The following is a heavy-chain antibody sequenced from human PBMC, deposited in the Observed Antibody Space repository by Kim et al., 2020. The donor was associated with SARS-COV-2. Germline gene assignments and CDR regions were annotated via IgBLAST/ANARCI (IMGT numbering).Heavy chain of an antibody. CDR3: ARDSRGSGSYYSLGAFDI. CDR2: IYHSGST. J-gene: IGHJ3*02. CDR1: GGSISSSNW. D-gene: IGHD1-26*01. Sequence: SETLSLTCAVSGGSISSSNWWSWVRQPPGKGLEWIGEIYHSGSTNYNPSLKSRVTISVDKSKNQFSLKLSSVTAADTAVYYCARDSRGSGSYYSLGAFDIWGQGTMVTVSS. V-gene: IGHV4-4*02.